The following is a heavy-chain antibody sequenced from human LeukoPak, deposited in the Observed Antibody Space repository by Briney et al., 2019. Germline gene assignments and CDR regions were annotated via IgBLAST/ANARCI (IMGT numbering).Heavy chain of an antibody. D-gene: IGHD3-10*01. V-gene: IGHV4-59*01. Sequence: SETLSLTCTVSGGSISSYYWSWIRQPPGKGLEWIGYIYYSGSTNYNPSLKSRVTISVDTSKNQFSLKLGSVTAADTAVYYCASSRYYGSGSYYHWGQGTLVTVSS. CDR3: ASSRYYGSGSYYH. J-gene: IGHJ5*02. CDR2: IYYSGST. CDR1: GGSISSYY.